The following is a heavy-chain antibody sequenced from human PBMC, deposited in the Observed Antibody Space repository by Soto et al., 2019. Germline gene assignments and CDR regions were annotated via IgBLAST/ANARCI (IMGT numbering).Heavy chain of an antibody. V-gene: IGHV3-23*01. CDR2: ISGSGGST. D-gene: IGHD6-13*01. CDR3: AKARGSSSSTPYYYYYVDV. CDR1: GFTFSSYA. J-gene: IGHJ6*03. Sequence: PGGSLRLSCAASGFTFSSYAMSWVRQAPGKGLEWVSAISGSGGSTYYADSVKGRFTISRDNSKNTLYLQMNSLRAEDTAVYYCAKARGSSSSTPYYYYYVDVWGKATTVTVSS.